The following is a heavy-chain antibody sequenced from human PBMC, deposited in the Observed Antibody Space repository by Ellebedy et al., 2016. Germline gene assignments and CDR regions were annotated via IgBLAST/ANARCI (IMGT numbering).Heavy chain of an antibody. CDR3: ARGRPYSSSTCYFDL. V-gene: IGHV4-39*07. J-gene: IGHJ2*01. CDR2: INHSGST. CDR1: GGSISSSSYY. Sequence: GSLRLXCTVSGGSISSSSYYWGWIRQPPGKGLEWIGEINHSGSTNYNPSLKSRVTISVDTSKNQFSLKLSSVTAADTAVYYCARGRPYSSSTCYFDLWGRGTLVTVSS. D-gene: IGHD6-13*01.